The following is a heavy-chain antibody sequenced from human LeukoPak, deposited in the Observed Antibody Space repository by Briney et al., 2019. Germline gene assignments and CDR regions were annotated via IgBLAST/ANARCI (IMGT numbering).Heavy chain of an antibody. D-gene: IGHD2-2*01. Sequence: ASVKVSCKASGYTFTGYYMHWVRQAPGQGLEWMGRINPNSGGTNYAQKFQGRVTMTRDTSISTAYMGLSRLRSDDTAVYYCARDRYCSSTSCSNWFDPWGQGTLVTVSS. J-gene: IGHJ5*02. V-gene: IGHV1-2*06. CDR1: GYTFTGYY. CDR2: INPNSGGT. CDR3: ARDRYCSSTSCSNWFDP.